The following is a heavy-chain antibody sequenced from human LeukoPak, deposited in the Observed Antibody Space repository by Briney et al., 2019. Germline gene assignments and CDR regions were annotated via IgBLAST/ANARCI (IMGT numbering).Heavy chain of an antibody. CDR3: ARDHWQWLVNNWFDP. D-gene: IGHD6-19*01. CDR1: GYTFSSYD. Sequence: ASVKVSCKASGYTFSSYDISWVRQATGQGLEWMGGIIPIFGTANYAQKFQGRVTITADESTSTAYMELSSLRSEDTAVYYCARDHWQWLVNNWFDPWGQGTLVTVSS. V-gene: IGHV1-69*13. J-gene: IGHJ5*02. CDR2: IIPIFGTA.